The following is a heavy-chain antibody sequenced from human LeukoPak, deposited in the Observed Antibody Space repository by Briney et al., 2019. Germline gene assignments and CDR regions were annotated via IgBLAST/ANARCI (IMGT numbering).Heavy chain of an antibody. V-gene: IGHV3-53*05. CDR3: ARDEFHCTNGVCYPSVPGLY. J-gene: IGHJ4*02. D-gene: IGHD2-8*01. CDR2: IYSGYST. CDR1: GFIVSSNY. Sequence: PGGSLRLSCAASGFIVSSNYINWVRQAPGKGLEWVSAIYSGYSTYYADSVKGRFTISRDNSKNTLYLQMNSLRAEDTAVYYCARDEFHCTNGVCYPSVPGLYWGQGTLVTVSS.